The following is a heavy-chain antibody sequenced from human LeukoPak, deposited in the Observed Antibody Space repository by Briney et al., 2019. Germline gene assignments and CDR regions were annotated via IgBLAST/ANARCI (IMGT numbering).Heavy chain of an antibody. J-gene: IGHJ3*02. Sequence: ASLKVSCKASGYTFTSYAMNWVRQAPGQGLEWMGWINTNTVKPTYAQGFTGRFVFSLDTSVSTAYLQISSLKAEDTAVYYCARQRLPYGSAFDIRGQGTMVTVSS. CDR2: INTNTVKP. D-gene: IGHD3-10*01. CDR1: GYTFTSYA. CDR3: ARQRLPYGSAFDI. V-gene: IGHV7-4-1*02.